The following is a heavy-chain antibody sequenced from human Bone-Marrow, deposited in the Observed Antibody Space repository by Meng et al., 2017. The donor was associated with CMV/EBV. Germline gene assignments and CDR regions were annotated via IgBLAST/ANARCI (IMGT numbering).Heavy chain of an antibody. CDR1: GSFSSYA. CDR3: ARDFNYDSSGYYFGGV. CDR2: IIPIFGTA. V-gene: IGHV1-69*01. J-gene: IGHJ4*02. D-gene: IGHD3-22*01. Sequence: GSFSSYANSWVRQAPGPALEWMGAIIPIFGTANYAQKFQGRVTITADEPTSTAYMELSSLRSEDPAVYYRARDFNYDSSGYYFGGVWGQGTLVTVSS.